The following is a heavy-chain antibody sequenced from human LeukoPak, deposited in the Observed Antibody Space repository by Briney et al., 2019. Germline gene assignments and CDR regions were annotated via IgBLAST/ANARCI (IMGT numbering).Heavy chain of an antibody. Sequence: PGGSLRLSCAASGFTFSSYSMNWVCQAPGKGLEWVSSISSSSSYIYYADSVKGRFTISRDNAKNSLYLQMNSLRAEDTAVYYCARDGGGVVVVVAATTGTGMDVWGKGTTVTVSS. CDR3: ARDGGGVVVVVAATTGTGMDV. CDR1: GFTFSSYS. V-gene: IGHV3-21*01. CDR2: ISSSSSYI. J-gene: IGHJ6*04. D-gene: IGHD2-15*01.